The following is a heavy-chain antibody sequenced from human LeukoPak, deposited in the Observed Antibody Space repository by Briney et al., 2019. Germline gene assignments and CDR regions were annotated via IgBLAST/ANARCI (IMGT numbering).Heavy chain of an antibody. CDR2: ISGSGGST. CDR3: AKDGSDGDYVRKYYFDY. Sequence: GGSLRLSCAASGFTFSSYAMSWVRQAPGKGLEWVSAISGSGGSTYYADSVKGRFTSSRDKSKKKLYLQMNSLRAEDTAVYYSAKDGSDGDYVRKYYFDYWGQGTLVTVSS. J-gene: IGHJ4*02. CDR1: GFTFSSYA. D-gene: IGHD4-17*01. V-gene: IGHV3-23*01.